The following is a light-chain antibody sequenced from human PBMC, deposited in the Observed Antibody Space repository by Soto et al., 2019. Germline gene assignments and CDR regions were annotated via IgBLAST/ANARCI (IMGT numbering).Light chain of an antibody. J-gene: IGKJ4*01. CDR3: QQYYSYPFS. CDR2: AAS. V-gene: IGKV1-8*01. Sequence: AIRMTQSPSSFSASTGDRVTITCRASQGISSYLAWYQQKPGKAPKLLIYAASTLQSGVPSRFSGSGSGTDFTITISCLQSEEFATYYCQQYYSYPFSFGGGTKVEIK. CDR1: QGISSY.